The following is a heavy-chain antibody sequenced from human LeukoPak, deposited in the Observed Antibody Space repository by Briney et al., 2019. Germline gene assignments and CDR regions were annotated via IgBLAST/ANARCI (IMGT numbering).Heavy chain of an antibody. CDR2: ISGSGGST. CDR3: AKGSSRTYYYYYMDV. D-gene: IGHD2-2*01. V-gene: IGHV3-23*01. CDR1: GFTFSSYA. Sequence: PGRSLRLSCAASGFTFSSYAMSLVRQAPGKGLEWVSAISGSGGSTYYADSVKGRFTISRDNSKNTLYLQMNSLRAEDTAVYYCAKGSSRTYYYYYMDVWGKGTTVTVSS. J-gene: IGHJ6*03.